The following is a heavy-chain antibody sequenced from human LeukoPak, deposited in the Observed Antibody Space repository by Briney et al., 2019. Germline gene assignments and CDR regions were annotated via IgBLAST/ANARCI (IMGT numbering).Heavy chain of an antibody. D-gene: IGHD4-17*01. V-gene: IGHV3-20*04. CDR1: GFTFSSYA. CDR3: ARYGEPDAEYFQH. Sequence: GGSLRLSCAASGFTFSSYAMNWVRQTPGKGLEWVSGINWNGGSTGYADSVKGRFTISRDNAKNSLYLQMNSLRAEDTALYYCARYGEPDAEYFQHWGQGTLVTVSS. CDR2: INWNGGST. J-gene: IGHJ1*01.